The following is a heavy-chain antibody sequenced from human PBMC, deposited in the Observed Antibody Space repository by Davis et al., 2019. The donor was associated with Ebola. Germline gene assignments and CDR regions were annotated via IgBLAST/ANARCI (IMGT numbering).Heavy chain of an antibody. V-gene: IGHV5-10-1*01. Sequence: GGSLRLSCKGSGYSFTSYWISWVRQLPGKGLEWMGRIDPSDSYTNYSPSFQGHVTISADKSISTAYLQWSSLKASDTAVYYCARMLSGDRLFDYWGQGTLVTVSS. CDR2: IDPSDSYT. CDR1: GYSFTSYW. J-gene: IGHJ4*02. CDR3: ARMLSGDRLFDY. D-gene: IGHD4-17*01.